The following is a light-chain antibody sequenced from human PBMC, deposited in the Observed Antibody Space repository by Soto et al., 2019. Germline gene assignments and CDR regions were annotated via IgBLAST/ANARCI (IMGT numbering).Light chain of an antibody. V-gene: IGKV3-20*01. CDR1: QSVTSSY. CDR2: GAS. J-gene: IGKJ1*01. Sequence: IVLTQSPGTLSLSPGERATLSCRASQSVTSSYLAWYQQKPGQAPRLLIYGASSRATGIPDRFSGSGSGTDFTLTISRLEPEDCAVYYCQQYGSSPRFGQGTKLEIK. CDR3: QQYGSSPR.